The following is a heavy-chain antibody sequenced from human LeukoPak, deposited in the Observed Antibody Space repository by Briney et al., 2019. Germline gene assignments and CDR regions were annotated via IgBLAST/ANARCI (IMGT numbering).Heavy chain of an antibody. CDR1: GYTFTIYG. CDR2: ISPYTHNI. V-gene: IGHV1-18*01. J-gene: IGHJ4*02. D-gene: IGHD4-17*01. Sequence: GASVKVSFTASGYTFTIYGLSWVRQAPGQGLEWMGWISPYTHNINYAQNLQGRVTITTDISTSTAYLEVRSLRSDDTAVYYCARGTQSYGYYVGVIGLWGQGTLVTVSS. CDR3: ARGTQSYGYYVGVIGL.